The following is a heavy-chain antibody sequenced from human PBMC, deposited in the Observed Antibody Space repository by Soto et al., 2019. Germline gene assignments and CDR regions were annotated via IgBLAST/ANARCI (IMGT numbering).Heavy chain of an antibody. CDR1: GFTFSSYG. V-gene: IGHV3-33*01. CDR3: ARGDWYSGTSNQFDY. Sequence: GGSLRLSCAASGFTFSSYGMHWVRQAPGKGLEWVAVIWYDGNNKYYADSVKGRFTISRDNSKDTLYLQMNSLRVEDTAIYYCARGDWYSGTSNQFDYWGQGTLVTVSS. CDR2: IWYDGNNK. J-gene: IGHJ4*02. D-gene: IGHD1-26*01.